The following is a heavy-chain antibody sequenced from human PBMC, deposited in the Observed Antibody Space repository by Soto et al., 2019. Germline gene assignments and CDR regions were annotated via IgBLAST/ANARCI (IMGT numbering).Heavy chain of an antibody. V-gene: IGHV3-74*01. J-gene: IGHJ5*02. CDR2: INSDGSST. CDR1: GFTFSSYW. Sequence: EVQLVESGGGLVQPGGSLRLSCAASGFTFSSYWVHWVRQAPGKGLVWVSRINSDGSSTSYADSVKGRFTISRDNAKNTLYLQMNSLRAEDTAVYYCARDTDFGITKFDPWGQGTLVTVSS. D-gene: IGHD3-10*01. CDR3: ARDTDFGITKFDP.